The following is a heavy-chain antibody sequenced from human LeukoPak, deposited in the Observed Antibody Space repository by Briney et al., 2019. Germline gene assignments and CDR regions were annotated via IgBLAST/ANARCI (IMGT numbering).Heavy chain of an antibody. CDR3: AREGDYFDY. CDR2: IYHSGST. Sequence: SETLSLTCAVSGGSISSANWWSWVRQPPGKGLEWIGEIYHSGSTNYNPSLKSRVTMSVDTSKNQFSLKLSSVTAADTAVYYCAREGDYFDYWGQGTLVTVSS. V-gene: IGHV4-4*02. CDR1: GGSISSANW. J-gene: IGHJ4*02.